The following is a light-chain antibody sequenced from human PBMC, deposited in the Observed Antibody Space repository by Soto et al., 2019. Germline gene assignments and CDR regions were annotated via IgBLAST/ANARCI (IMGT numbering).Light chain of an antibody. CDR3: SSYTSRSTLV. Sequence: QPASVSGSPGQSITISCTGTSSDVGGYNYVSWYQQHPGKAPKLMIYDVSDRPSGVSSRFSGSKSGNTASLTISGLQVEDEADYYCSSYTSRSTLVFGGGTQLTVL. CDR1: SSDVGGYNY. CDR2: DVS. J-gene: IGLJ2*01. V-gene: IGLV2-14*01.